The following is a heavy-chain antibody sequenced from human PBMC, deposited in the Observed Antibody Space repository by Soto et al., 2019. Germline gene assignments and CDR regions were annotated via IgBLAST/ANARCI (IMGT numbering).Heavy chain of an antibody. CDR3: AWSSYYDSSFDL. CDR1: GRSIPSAGHS. CDR2: LYHSGSS. Sequence: SEPLSLTCTVSGRSIPSAGHSWGWVRQSTGKGLEWIGYLYHSGSSYYNPSLQSRVAIPVDRSKAQFYLTLTSVTAPHPAVYFCAWSSYYDSSFDLWGLGIPPTVSS. D-gene: IGHD3-10*01. J-gene: IGHJ4*02. V-gene: IGHV4-30-2*06.